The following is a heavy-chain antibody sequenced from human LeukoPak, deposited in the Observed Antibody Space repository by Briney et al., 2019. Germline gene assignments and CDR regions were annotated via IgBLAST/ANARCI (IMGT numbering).Heavy chain of an antibody. D-gene: IGHD3-22*01. CDR2: IYPGDSDT. CDR3: ARAPEYYDSSAIFDY. Sequence: AGPPQISCEGSGYSVTSYWNAWVRQMPVEGLKGMGIIYPGDSDTRYSPYFQGQVTISADKSISTAYLQWSSLKASGTAMYYCARAPEYYDSSAIFDYWGQGTLVTVSS. V-gene: IGHV5-51*01. J-gene: IGHJ4*02. CDR1: GYSVTSYW.